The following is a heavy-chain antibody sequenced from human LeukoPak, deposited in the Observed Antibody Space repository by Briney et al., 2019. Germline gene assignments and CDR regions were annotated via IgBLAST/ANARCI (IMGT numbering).Heavy chain of an antibody. D-gene: IGHD6-13*01. Sequence: IPSETLSLTCAVYGGSFSGYYWSWIRQPPGKGLEWIGEINHSGSTNYNPSLKSRVTISVDTSKNQFSLKLSSVPAADTAVYYCARGPAAGYSSSWYRTDAFDIWGQGTMVTVSS. CDR2: INHSGST. J-gene: IGHJ3*02. CDR3: ARGPAAGYSSSWYRTDAFDI. V-gene: IGHV4-34*01. CDR1: GGSFSGYY.